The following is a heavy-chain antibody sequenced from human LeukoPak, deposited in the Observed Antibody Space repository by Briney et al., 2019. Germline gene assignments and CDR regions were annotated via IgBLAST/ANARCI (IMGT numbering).Heavy chain of an antibody. CDR2: INSNNGDT. CDR3: ATGRGSNWNYDYFDY. J-gene: IGHJ4*02. CDR1: GYTFTSHD. D-gene: IGHD1-7*01. V-gene: IGHV1-8*03. Sequence: ASVKVSCRASGYTFTSHDIIWVRQATGQGLEWTGWINSNNGDTTYAQSFQDRVTITRDTSISTAYMELTSLRSDDTAVYYCATGRGSNWNYDYFDYWGQGTLVTVSS.